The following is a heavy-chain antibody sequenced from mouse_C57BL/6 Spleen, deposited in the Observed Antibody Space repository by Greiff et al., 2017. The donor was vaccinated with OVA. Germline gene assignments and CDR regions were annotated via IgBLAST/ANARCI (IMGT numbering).Heavy chain of an antibody. Sequence: DVKLVESEGGLVQPGSSMKLSCTASGFTFSDYYMAWVRQVPEKGLEWVANINYDGSSTYYLDSLKSRFIISRDNAKNILYLQMSSLNSEDTATYYCARSFYFDYWGQGTTLTVSS. CDR2: INYDGSST. CDR1: GFTFSDYY. V-gene: IGHV5-16*01. J-gene: IGHJ2*01. CDR3: ARSFYFDY.